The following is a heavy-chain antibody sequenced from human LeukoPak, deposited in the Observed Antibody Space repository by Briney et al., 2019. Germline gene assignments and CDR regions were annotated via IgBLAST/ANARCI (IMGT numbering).Heavy chain of an antibody. CDR1: GYTFTGYY. V-gene: IGHV1-2*02. D-gene: IGHD3-10*01. J-gene: IGHJ3*02. Sequence: ASVKVSCKASGYTFTGYYMHWVRQAPGQGLEWMGWINPNSGGTNYAQKFQGRVTMTRDTSISTAYMELSRLRSDDTAVYYCARSDYCGSGSHWDDAFDIWGQGTMVTVSS. CDR2: INPNSGGT. CDR3: ARSDYCGSGSHWDDAFDI.